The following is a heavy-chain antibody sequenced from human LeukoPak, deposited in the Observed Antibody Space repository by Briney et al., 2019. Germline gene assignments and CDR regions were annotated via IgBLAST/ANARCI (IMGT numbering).Heavy chain of an antibody. CDR3: AKGDYYDFDY. CDR1: GFTFSNYG. CDR2: ITSGVGIT. D-gene: IGHD3-10*01. V-gene: IGHV3-23*01. J-gene: IGHJ4*02. Sequence: PGGSLRLSCAASGFTFSNYGMNWVRQAPRKGLEWVSIITSGVGITYYADSVKGRFTISRDNSKNTLYLQMNSLRADDTAVYYCAKGDYYDFDYWGQGTLVTVSS.